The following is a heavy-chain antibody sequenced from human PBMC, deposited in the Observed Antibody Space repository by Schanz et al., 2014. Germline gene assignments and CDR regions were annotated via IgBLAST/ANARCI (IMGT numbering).Heavy chain of an antibody. CDR3: ARLDPYCRSGTCSRAFDF. D-gene: IGHD2-15*01. Sequence: EVQLVASGGGLVQPGGSLRLSCAASGFAVDNHYMSCVRQAPGRGLEWVSIIFTDGRTYYADSVKGRFTISRDSSKNTLFLQMNSLRTEDTAVYYCARLDPYCRSGTCSRAFDFWGQGTLVTVAS. CDR1: GFAVDNHY. J-gene: IGHJ4*02. CDR2: IFTDGRT. V-gene: IGHV3-66*02.